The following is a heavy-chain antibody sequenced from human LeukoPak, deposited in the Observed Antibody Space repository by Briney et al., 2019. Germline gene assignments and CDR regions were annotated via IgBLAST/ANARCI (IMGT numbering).Heavy chain of an antibody. J-gene: IGHJ4*02. CDR1: GYTFTGYY. CDR2: INPNSGGT. D-gene: IGHD3-9*01. V-gene: IGHV1-2*06. Sequence: ASVRVSCKASGYTFTGYYMHWVRQAPGQGLEWMGRINPNSGGTNYAQKFQGRVTMTRDTSISTAYMELSRLRSDDTAVYYCAREDPTIFCPYWGQGTLVTVSS. CDR3: AREDPTIFCPY.